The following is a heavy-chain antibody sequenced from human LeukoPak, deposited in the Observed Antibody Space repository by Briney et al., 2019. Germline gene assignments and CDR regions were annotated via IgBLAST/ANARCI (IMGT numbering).Heavy chain of an antibody. V-gene: IGHV3-23*01. CDR3: AAITMSDAFDI. CDR2: ISGSGGST. CDR1: GFTFSSYA. J-gene: IGHJ3*02. Sequence: GGSLRLSCAASGFTFSSYAMSWVRQAPGKGLKWVSAISGSGGSTYYADSVKGRFTISRDNSKNTLYLQMSSLRAEDTAVYYCAAITMSDAFDIWGQGTMVTVSS. D-gene: IGHD3-10*02.